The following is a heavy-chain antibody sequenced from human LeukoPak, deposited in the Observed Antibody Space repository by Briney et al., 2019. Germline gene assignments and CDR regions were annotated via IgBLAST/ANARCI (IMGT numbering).Heavy chain of an antibody. Sequence: GGSLRLSCEVSGFTFANQAMSWVRQAPGKGLEWISGISASGHYTYNADSVKGRFTISRDNSKNTLYLQMNSLRAEDTALCYCAKDGSWGDYYFYFYIDVWGKGTTVTVSS. D-gene: IGHD3-16*01. V-gene: IGHV3-23*01. CDR1: GFTFANQA. CDR2: ISASGHYT. CDR3: AKDGSWGDYYFYFYIDV. J-gene: IGHJ6*03.